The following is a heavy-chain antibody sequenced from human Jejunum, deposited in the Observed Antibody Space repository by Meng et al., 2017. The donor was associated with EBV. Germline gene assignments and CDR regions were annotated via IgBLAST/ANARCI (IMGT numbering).Heavy chain of an antibody. CDR2: LNPNNGAT. CDR3: VGEIVAPYSFDQ. CDR1: GYTFIDYH. J-gene: IGHJ4*02. Sequence: VTLVQFWAEVKKPGALGKLYCKTSGYTFIDYHVHWVRQAPGQGLELMGILNPNNGATSYAQRIRGRVTMTRDTSTSTVYMELSSLRSEDTALYYCVGEIVAPYSFDQWGQGTLVTVSS. V-gene: IGHV1-46*01. D-gene: IGHD5-12*01.